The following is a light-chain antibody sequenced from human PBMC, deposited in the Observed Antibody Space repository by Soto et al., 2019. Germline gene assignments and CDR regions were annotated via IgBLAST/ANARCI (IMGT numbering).Light chain of an antibody. CDR1: SSDVGGYNY. CDR2: DVS. V-gene: IGLV2-14*03. CDR3: SFYIPNNSTYV. J-gene: IGLJ1*01. Sequence: QSVLTQPASVSGSPGQSITISCTGTSSDVGGYNYVSGYQHHPGKAPKRMIHDVSNRPSGVSNRFSGSKSGNTASLTISGLQAEDEADYYCSFYIPNNSTYVFGTGTKLTVL.